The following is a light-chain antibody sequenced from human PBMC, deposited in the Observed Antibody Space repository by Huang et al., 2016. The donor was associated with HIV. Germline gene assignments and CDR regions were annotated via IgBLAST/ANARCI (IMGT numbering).Light chain of an antibody. J-gene: IGKJ1*01. CDR3: QQSFVAPKT. CDR1: HIINNY. Sequence: DIQITQSTSSLSASVGDRVTITCRASHIINNYLNWYQQKRGKAPKLLIYATSTLQSGGPSRFSGGGSETDFNFTSSSLQPEDFATYSCQQSFVAPKTFGQGTKVEI. V-gene: IGKV1-39*01. CDR2: ATS.